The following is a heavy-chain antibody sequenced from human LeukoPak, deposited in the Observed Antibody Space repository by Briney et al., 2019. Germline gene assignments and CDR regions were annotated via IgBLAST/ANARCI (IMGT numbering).Heavy chain of an antibody. CDR3: ARGSGGSGCDY. CDR1: GFTFSTYG. V-gene: IGHV3-33*01. J-gene: IGHJ4*02. Sequence: TGGSLRLSCAASGFTFSTYGIHWVRQAPGKGLEWVANIWYDGSNTYYADSVKGRLTISRDNSKNTVYLQMNSLRAEDTAVYYCARGSGGSGCDYWGQGTLVTVSS. CDR2: IWYDGSNT. D-gene: IGHD2-15*01.